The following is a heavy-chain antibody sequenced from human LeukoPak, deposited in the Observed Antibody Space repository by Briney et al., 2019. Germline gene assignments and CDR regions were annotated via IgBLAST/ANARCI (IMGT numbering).Heavy chain of an antibody. J-gene: IGHJ4*02. CDR2: ISYDGSNK. CDR3: AKDQQLAYHLDY. Sequence: GRALRLSCAASGFTFSSYGMHWVRQAPGKGLEGVAVISYDGSNKYYADSVKRRFTISRDNSKNTLYLQMNSLRAEDTAVYYCAKDQQLAYHLDYWGQGTLVTDPS. CDR1: GFTFSSYG. D-gene: IGHD6-13*01. V-gene: IGHV3-30*18.